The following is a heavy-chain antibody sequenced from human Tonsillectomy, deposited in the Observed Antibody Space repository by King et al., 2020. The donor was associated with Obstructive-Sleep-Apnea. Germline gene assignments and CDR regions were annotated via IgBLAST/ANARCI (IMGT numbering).Heavy chain of an antibody. J-gene: IGHJ4*02. CDR3: TTYSYDGTHFGRIHY. V-gene: IGHV3-15*01. Sequence: VQLVESGGGLVKPGGSLRLSCAASGFTFSKECMSWVRQVPGKGLEWVGRIKSKTDVGTTDYAAPVKGRFSVSRHDSKNTLFRQMNSLITEDTAVYYCTTYSYDGTHFGRIHYWGQGTLVTVSS. CDR2: IKSKTDVGTT. CDR1: GFTFSKEC. D-gene: IGHD3-22*01.